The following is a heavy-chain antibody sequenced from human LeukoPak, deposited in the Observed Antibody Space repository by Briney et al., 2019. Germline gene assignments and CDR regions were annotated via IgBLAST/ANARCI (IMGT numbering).Heavy chain of an antibody. V-gene: IGHV3-23*01. CDR1: GFTFSSYA. CDR3: TTDLMQLWLG. D-gene: IGHD3-16*01. Sequence: PGGSLRLSCAASGFTFSSYAMSWVRQAPGKGLEWVSGISGSGGSTYYADSVKGRFTISRDNSKNTLYLQMNSLRSEDTAVYYCTTDLMQLWLGWGQGTLVTVSS. CDR2: ISGSGGST. J-gene: IGHJ4*02.